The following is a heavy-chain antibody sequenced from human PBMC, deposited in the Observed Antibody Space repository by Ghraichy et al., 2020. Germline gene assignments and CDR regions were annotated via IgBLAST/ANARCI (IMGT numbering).Heavy chain of an antibody. D-gene: IGHD1-26*01. CDR3: AKDPYSGSYSVWSTFDY. CDR2: ISGSGGST. Sequence: GGSLRLSCAASGFTFSSYAMSWVRQAPGKGLEWVSAISGSGGSTYYADSVKGRLTISRDNSKNTLYLQMNSLRAEDTAVYYCAKDPYSGSYSVWSTFDYWGQGTLVTVSS. J-gene: IGHJ4*02. CDR1: GFTFSSYA. V-gene: IGHV3-23*01.